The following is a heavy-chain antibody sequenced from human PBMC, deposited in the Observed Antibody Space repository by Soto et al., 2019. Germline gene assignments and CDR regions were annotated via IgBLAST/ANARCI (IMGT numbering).Heavy chain of an antibody. CDR2: IRSKAYGGTT. Sequence: GGSLRLSCTASGFTFGDYAMSWFRQAPGKGLEWVGFIRSKAYGGTTEYAASVKGRFTISRDDSKSIAYLQMNSLKTEDTAVYYCTRARELLRYNWNDVFDCWGQGTLVTVSS. V-gene: IGHV3-49*03. J-gene: IGHJ4*02. CDR1: GFTFGDYA. CDR3: TRARELLRYNWNDVFDC. D-gene: IGHD1-20*01.